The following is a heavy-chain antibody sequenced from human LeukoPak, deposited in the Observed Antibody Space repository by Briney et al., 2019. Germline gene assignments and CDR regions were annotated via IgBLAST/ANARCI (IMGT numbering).Heavy chain of an antibody. J-gene: IGHJ5*02. CDR1: GGSFSGYY. CDR2: INHSGST. Sequence: PSETLSLTCAVYGGSFSGYYWSWIRQPPGKGLEWIGEINHSGSTNYNPSLKSRVTISVDTSKNQFSLKLSSVTAADTAVYYCARDKAAMVQFLDPWGQGTLVTVSS. D-gene: IGHD5-18*01. V-gene: IGHV4-34*01. CDR3: ARDKAAMVQFLDP.